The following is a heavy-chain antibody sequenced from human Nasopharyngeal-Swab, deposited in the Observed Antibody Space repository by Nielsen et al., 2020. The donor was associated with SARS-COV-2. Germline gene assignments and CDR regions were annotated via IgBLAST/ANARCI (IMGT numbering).Heavy chain of an antibody. CDR3: ARGGRNWNDYYYYGMDV. D-gene: IGHD1-1*01. CDR2: INPSGGST. J-gene: IGHJ6*02. V-gene: IGHV1-46*01. Sequence: ASVKVSCKASGYTFTSYYMHWVRQAPGQGLEWMGIINPSGGSTSYARKFQGRVTMTRDTSTSTVYMELSSLRSEDTAVYYCARGGRNWNDYYYYGMDVWGQGTTVTVSS. CDR1: GYTFTSYY.